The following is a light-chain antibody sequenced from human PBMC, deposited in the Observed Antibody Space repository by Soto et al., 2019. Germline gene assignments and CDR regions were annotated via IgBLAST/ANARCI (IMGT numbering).Light chain of an antibody. J-gene: IGKJ2*01. Sequence: EIVLTQSPATLSLSPGERATLSCRASQSVSSYLAWYQQKTGQAPGLLIYDASNRATGIPARFSGSGSGTDFTLTISSLEPEDFAVYCGQQPSSLPPSDTFGQRTKLEIK. CDR1: QSVSSY. CDR2: DAS. V-gene: IGKV3-11*01. CDR3: QQPSSLPPSDT.